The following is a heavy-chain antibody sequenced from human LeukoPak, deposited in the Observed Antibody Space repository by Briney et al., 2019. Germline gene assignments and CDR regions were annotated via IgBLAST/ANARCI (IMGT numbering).Heavy chain of an antibody. CDR1: GFTFSSYS. CDR3: ALDVTVAGGY. Sequence: MTGGSLRLSCAASGFTFSSYSMNWVRQAPGKGLEWVSSISSSSSYIYYADSVKGRFTISRDNAKNSLYLQMNSLRAEDTAVYYCALDVTVAGGYWGQGTLVAVSS. CDR2: ISSSSSYI. V-gene: IGHV3-21*01. J-gene: IGHJ4*02. D-gene: IGHD6-19*01.